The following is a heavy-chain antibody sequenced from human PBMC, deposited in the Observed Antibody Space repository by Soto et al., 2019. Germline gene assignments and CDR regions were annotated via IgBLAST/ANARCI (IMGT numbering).Heavy chain of an antibody. J-gene: IGHJ2*01. Sequence: EVQLLESGGGLVQPGGSLRLSCAASGFTFGGNAMSWVRQAPGKGLEWVSGLSGGGVSTYYAASVRGRFTISRDNWKNTLYLQMNSLRAEDTAVYYCAKSIGPDYGYSNWYFALWGRGTLVTVS. CDR2: LSGGGVST. CDR3: AKSIGPDYGYSNWYFAL. V-gene: IGHV3-23*01. CDR1: GFTFGGNA. D-gene: IGHD4-17*01.